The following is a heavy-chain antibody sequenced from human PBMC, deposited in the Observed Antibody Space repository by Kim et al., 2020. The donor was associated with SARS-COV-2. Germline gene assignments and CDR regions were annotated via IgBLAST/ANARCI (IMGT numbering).Heavy chain of an antibody. J-gene: IGHJ5*02. CDR1: GFTFSNYW. V-gene: IGHV3-7*01. CDR2: IKQDGSTK. Sequence: GGSLRLSCAASGFTFSNYWMSWARQAPGKGLEWVANIKQDGSTKSYLDSIKGRFTISRDNAKNSLYLEMNSLRAEDTAVYYCARESRSVAGSAWGQGTLVTVSS. CDR3: ARESRSVAGSA. D-gene: IGHD2-15*01.